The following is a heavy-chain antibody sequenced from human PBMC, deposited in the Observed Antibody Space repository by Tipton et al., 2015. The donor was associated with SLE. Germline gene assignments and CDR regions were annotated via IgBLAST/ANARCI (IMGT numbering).Heavy chain of an antibody. J-gene: IGHJ4*02. D-gene: IGHD2-8*01. V-gene: IGHV4-34*01. CDR3: ARTNRGCFDY. Sequence: TLSLTCGVSGASLSNFYFNWVRQPPGQGLERIGEINDSGFTKYNPSLKSRATMSFDTSKNLFSLNLNSVTAADTAVYYCARTNRGCFDYWGQGTLVTVSS. CDR1: GASLSNFY. CDR2: INDSGFT.